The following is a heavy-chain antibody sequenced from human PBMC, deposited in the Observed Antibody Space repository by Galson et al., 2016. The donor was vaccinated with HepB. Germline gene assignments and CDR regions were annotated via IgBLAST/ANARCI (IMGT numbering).Heavy chain of an antibody. D-gene: IGHD3/OR15-3a*01. J-gene: IGHJ3*02. Sequence: SVKVSCKASGFTLTSYAIKWVRQAPGQRLEWMGWINVGNGNIKYSEKFQGRVTITRDTSASTVYMELSSLRSEDTAVYYCAREHDIWTSYAFDIWGQGTTITVSS. V-gene: IGHV1-3*01. CDR1: GFTLTSYA. CDR2: INVGNGNI. CDR3: AREHDIWTSYAFDI.